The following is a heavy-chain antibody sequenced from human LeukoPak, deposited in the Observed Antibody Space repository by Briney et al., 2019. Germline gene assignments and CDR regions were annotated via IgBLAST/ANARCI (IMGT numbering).Heavy chain of an antibody. D-gene: IGHD2-15*01. CDR2: INPNSGGT. J-gene: IGHJ4*02. CDR3: ARGPIYCSGGSCYLDY. CDR1: GYTFTGYY. V-gene: IGHV1-2*02. Sequence: GASVKVSCKASGYTFTGYYMHWVRQAPGQGIEWMGWINPNSGGTNYAQKFQGRVTMTRDTSISTAYMELSRLRSDDTAVYYCARGPIYCSGGSCYLDYWGQGTLVTVSS.